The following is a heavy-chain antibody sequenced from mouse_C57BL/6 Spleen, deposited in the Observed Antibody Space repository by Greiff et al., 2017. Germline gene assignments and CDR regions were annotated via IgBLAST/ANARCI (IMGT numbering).Heavy chain of an antibody. CDR2: IYPGDGDT. V-gene: IGHV1-82*01. Sequence: VKLQESGPELVKPGASVKISCKASGYAFSSSWMNWVKQRPGKGLEWIGRIYPGDGDTNYNGKFKGKATLTADKSSSTAYMQLSSLTSEDSAVYFCARWELTGTFDYWGQGTTLTVSS. CDR1: GYAFSSSW. CDR3: ARWELTGTFDY. D-gene: IGHD4-1*01. J-gene: IGHJ2*01.